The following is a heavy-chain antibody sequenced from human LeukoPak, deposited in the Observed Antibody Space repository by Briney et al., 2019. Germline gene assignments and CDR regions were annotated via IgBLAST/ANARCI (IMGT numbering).Heavy chain of an antibody. CDR2: INHYGST. Sequence: SEALSLTCAVYGGSFSDYYWSWIRQSPGKGLEWIGEINHYGSTNYNPSLKSRVTISVDTSKNQFSLKLSSVTAADTAVYYCARDTGTTGEVKFDPWGQGTLVTVSS. CDR1: GGSFSDYY. CDR3: ARDTGTTGEVKFDP. V-gene: IGHV4-34*01. D-gene: IGHD4-17*01. J-gene: IGHJ5*02.